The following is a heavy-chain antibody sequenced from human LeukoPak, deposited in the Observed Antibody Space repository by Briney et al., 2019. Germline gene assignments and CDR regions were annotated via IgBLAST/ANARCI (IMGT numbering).Heavy chain of an antibody. CDR1: GGSISSGGYS. CDR3: ARTTSYDSSAYLGY. CDR2: INHSGST. D-gene: IGHD3-22*01. Sequence: PSETLSLTCAVSGGSISSGGYSWSWIRQPPGKGLEWIGEINHSGSTNYNPSLKSRVTISVDTSKNQFSLKLSSVTAADTAVYYCARTTSYDSSAYLGYWGQGTLVTVSS. J-gene: IGHJ4*02. V-gene: IGHV4-34*01.